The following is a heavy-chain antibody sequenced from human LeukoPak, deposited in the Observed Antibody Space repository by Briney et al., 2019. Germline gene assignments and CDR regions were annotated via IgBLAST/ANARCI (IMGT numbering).Heavy chain of an antibody. CDR3: ATGSSYYYDSSGYNHLDY. D-gene: IGHD3-22*01. CDR1: GFTFSSYG. V-gene: IGHV3-33*01. Sequence: GSLRLYCAASGFTFSSYGMHWVRQAPGKGLEWVAVIWYDGSNKYYADSVKGRFTISRDNSKNTLYLQMTSLRAEDTAVYYCATGSSYYYDSSGYNHLDYWGQGTLVTVSS. CDR2: IWYDGSNK. J-gene: IGHJ4*02.